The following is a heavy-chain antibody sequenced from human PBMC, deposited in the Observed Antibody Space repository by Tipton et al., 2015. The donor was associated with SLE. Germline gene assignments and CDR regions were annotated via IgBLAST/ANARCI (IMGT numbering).Heavy chain of an antibody. J-gene: IGHJ5*02. D-gene: IGHD6-13*01. CDR1: GGSISSSSYY. Sequence: TLSLTCTISGGSISSSSYYWGWIRQPAGKGLEWIGRIYTSGSTNYNPSLKSRVTISVDTSKNQFSLKLSSVTAADTAVYYCARTSAALNWFDPWGQGTLVTVSS. CDR3: ARTSAALNWFDP. V-gene: IGHV4-61*02. CDR2: IYTSGST.